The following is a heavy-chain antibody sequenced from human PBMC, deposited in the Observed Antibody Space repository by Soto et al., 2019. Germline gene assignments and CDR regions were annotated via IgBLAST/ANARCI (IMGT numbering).Heavy chain of an antibody. Sequence: QVQLVQSVAEVKKPGSSVKVSCKASGGTFSSYAISWVRQAPGQGLEWMGGIIPIFGTANYAQKFQGRVTITADESTSTAYMALSSLRSEDTAVYYCARVGYCSSTSGYTSAFDIWGQGTRVTVSS. V-gene: IGHV1-69*01. D-gene: IGHD2-2*02. CDR1: GGTFSSYA. J-gene: IGHJ3*02. CDR3: ARVGYCSSTSGYTSAFDI. CDR2: IIPIFGTA.